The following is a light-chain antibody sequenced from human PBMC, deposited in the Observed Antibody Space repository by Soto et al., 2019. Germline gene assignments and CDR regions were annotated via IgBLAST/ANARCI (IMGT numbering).Light chain of an antibody. CDR1: QSVSSN. CDR3: QQYNNWPYT. CDR2: GAS. Sequence: EIVMTQSQATLSVYPGERATLSCRASQSVSSNLAWYQQKPGQAPRLLIYGASTRATGIPARFSGSGSGTEFTLTISSLQSEDFAVYYCQQYNNWPYTFGQGTKLEIK. V-gene: IGKV3-15*01. J-gene: IGKJ2*01.